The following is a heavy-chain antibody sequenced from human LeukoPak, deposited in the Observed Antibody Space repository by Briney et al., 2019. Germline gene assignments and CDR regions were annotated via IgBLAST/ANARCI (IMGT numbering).Heavy chain of an antibody. J-gene: IGHJ4*02. CDR1: GFTFDDYA. CDR3: AEDSSSSWYRDFDY. Sequence: GGSLRLSCEASGFTFDDYAMHWVRQAPGKGLEWVSGISWNSGSIGYVDSVKGRFTISRDNAKNSLYLQMNSLRAEDTALYYCAEDSSSSWYRDFDYWGQGTLVTVSS. CDR2: ISWNSGSI. V-gene: IGHV3-9*01. D-gene: IGHD6-13*01.